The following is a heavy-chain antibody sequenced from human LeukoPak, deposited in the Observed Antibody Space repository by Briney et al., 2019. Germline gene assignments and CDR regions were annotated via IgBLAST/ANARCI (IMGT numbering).Heavy chain of an antibody. J-gene: IGHJ4*02. CDR1: GFTVSTNC. Sequence: GGSLRLSCAASGFTVSTNCMIWVRQPPGKGLVWVSRINSDGSIISYADSVKGRFTISRDNAKNTLFLQMNSLRVEDTAVYYCARALVGANDYWGQGTVVTVSS. CDR3: ARALVGANDY. CDR2: INSDGSII. D-gene: IGHD1-26*01. V-gene: IGHV3-74*01.